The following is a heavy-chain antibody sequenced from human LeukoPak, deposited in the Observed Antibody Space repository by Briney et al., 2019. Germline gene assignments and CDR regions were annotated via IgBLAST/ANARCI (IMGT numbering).Heavy chain of an antibody. CDR3: AREGDRVGSIVDDP. CDR1: GFIFSSYW. Sequence: GGSLRLSCAASGFIFSSYWMSWVRQAPGKGLEWVANIKQDGSEKYYVDSVKGRFTISRDNAKNSLYLQMDSLRAEDTAVYYCAREGDRVGSIVDDPWGQGTLVTVSS. V-gene: IGHV3-7*01. J-gene: IGHJ5*02. CDR2: IKQDGSEK. D-gene: IGHD1-26*01.